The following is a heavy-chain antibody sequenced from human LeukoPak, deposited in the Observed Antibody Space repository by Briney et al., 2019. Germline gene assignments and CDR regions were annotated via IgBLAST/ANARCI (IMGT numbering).Heavy chain of an antibody. V-gene: IGHV1-8*01. CDR2: MNPNSGNT. CDR1: GYTFTSYD. D-gene: IGHD3-3*01. Sequence: ASVKVSCKASGYTFTSYDINWVRQATGQGLEWMGWMNPNSGNTGYAQKFQGRVTMTRNTSISTAYMELSSLRSEDTAVYYCARLSRMITIFGVVRGSKNYYYYMDVWGKGTTVTVS. CDR3: ARLSRMITIFGVVRGSKNYYYYMDV. J-gene: IGHJ6*03.